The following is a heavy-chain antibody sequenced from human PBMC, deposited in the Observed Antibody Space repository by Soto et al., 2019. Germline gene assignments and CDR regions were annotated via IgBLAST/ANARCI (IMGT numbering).Heavy chain of an antibody. CDR2: IYPGDSDT. CDR1: GYSFTSYW. D-gene: IGHD3-9*01. V-gene: IGHV5-51*01. CDR3: ARHDILTGYYKNYYYYGMDV. Sequence: GASLKISCKGSGYSFTSYWIGWVRQMPGKGLEWMGIIYPGDSDTRYSPSFQGQVTISADKSISTAYLQWSSLKASDTAMYYCARHDILTGYYKNYYYYGMDVWGQGTTVTVS. J-gene: IGHJ6*02.